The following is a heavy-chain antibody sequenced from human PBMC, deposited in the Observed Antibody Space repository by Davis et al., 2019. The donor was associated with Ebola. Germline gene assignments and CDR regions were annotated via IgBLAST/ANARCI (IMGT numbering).Heavy chain of an antibody. Sequence: ASVKVSCKASGYTFTSYAMHWVRQAPGQRLEWMGWINAGNGNTKYSQKLQGRVTMTTDTSTSTAYMELRSLRSDDTAVYYCARGDEMATITGFDYWGQGTLVTVSS. J-gene: IGHJ4*02. CDR2: INAGNGNT. CDR1: GYTFTSYA. CDR3: ARGDEMATITGFDY. V-gene: IGHV1-3*01. D-gene: IGHD5-24*01.